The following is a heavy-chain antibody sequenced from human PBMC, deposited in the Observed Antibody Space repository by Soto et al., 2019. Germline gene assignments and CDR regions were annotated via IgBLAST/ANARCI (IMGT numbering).Heavy chain of an antibody. J-gene: IGHJ4*02. Sequence: QVQLVESGGGVVQPGRSLRXXXXXXGFTFSSYAMHWVRRAPGKGLEWMAVMSYDGSNKYYADSVKGRFTISRDNSKNTLYLQMNSLRPEDTALYYCARDGGAYWGQGTLVIVSS. CDR2: MSYDGSNK. V-gene: IGHV3-30-3*01. CDR1: GFTFSSYA. D-gene: IGHD3-16*01. CDR3: ARDGGAY.